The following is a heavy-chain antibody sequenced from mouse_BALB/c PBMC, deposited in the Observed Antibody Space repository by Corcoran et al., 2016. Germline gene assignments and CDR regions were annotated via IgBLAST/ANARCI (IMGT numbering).Heavy chain of an antibody. CDR2: IYWDDDK. Sequence: QVTLKESGPGILQHSQTLSLTCSFSGFSLSTSGMGVSWLRQPSGKGLEWLAHIYWDDDKRYNPSLKSRLTISKDTSSNQVFLKSTSVDTADTATYYCARSGYYGSSYAMDYWGQGTSVTVSS. CDR3: ARSGYYGSSYAMDY. CDR1: GFSLSTSGMG. J-gene: IGHJ4*01. D-gene: IGHD1-1*01. V-gene: IGHV8-12*01.